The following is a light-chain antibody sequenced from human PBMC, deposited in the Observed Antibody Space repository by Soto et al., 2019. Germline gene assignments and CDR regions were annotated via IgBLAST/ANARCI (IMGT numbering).Light chain of an antibody. V-gene: IGKV3-11*01. J-gene: IGKJ4*01. CDR2: DAS. CDR3: QQRSNWPLT. CDR1: QSVSSY. Sequence: EIVLTQSPVTLSLSPGERATLSFMASQSVSSYLAWYQQKPGQAPRLLIYDASNRATGIPARFSGSGSGTDFTLTISSLEPEDFAVYYCQQRSNWPLTFGGGTKVDIK.